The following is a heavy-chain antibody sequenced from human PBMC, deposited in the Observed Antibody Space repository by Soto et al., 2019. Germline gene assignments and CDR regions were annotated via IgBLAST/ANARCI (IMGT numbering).Heavy chain of an antibody. J-gene: IGHJ3*02. CDR2: ISGSGGST. D-gene: IGHD3-10*01. CDR3: AKDLRYYGSGSPIGGDAFDI. CDR1: GFTFSSYA. V-gene: IGHV3-23*01. Sequence: GGSLRLSCAASGFTFSSYAMSWVRQAPGKGLEWVSAISGSGGSTYYADSVKGRFTISRDNSKNTLYLQMNSLRAEDTAVYYCAKDLRYYGSGSPIGGDAFDIWGQGTMVTVSS.